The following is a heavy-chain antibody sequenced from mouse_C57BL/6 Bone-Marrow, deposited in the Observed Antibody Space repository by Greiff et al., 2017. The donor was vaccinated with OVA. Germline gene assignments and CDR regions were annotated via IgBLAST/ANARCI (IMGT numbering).Heavy chain of an antibody. CDR3: ARGWPYFDY. CDR2: IDPSDSYT. V-gene: IGHV1-69*01. Sequence: QVQLQQPGAELVMPGASVKLSCKASGYTFTSYWMHWVKQRPGQGLEWIGEIDPSDSYTNYNQKFKGKSTLTVDKSSSTAYMQLSSLTSEDSAVYYCARGWPYFDYWGQGTTLTVSS. J-gene: IGHJ2*01. CDR1: GYTFTSYW. D-gene: IGHD1-1*02.